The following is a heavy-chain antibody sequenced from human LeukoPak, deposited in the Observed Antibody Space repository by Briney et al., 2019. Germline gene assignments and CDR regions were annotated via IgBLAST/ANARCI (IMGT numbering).Heavy chain of an antibody. CDR2: IYYSGST. CDR1: GGSISSYY. CDR3: ASLIAAAGDDAFDI. Sequence: SETLSLTCTVSGGSISSYYWSWIRQPPGKGLEWIGYIYYSGSTNYNPSLKSRVTISVDTSKNQFSLKLSSVTAADTAVYYCASLIAAAGDDAFDIWGQGTMVTVSS. D-gene: IGHD6-13*01. J-gene: IGHJ3*02. V-gene: IGHV4-59*01.